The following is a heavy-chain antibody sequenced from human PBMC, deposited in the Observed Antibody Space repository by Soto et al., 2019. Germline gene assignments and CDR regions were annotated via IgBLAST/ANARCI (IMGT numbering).Heavy chain of an antibody. CDR1: GDSISRGGYY. V-gene: IGHV4-31*03. CDR2: IYHSGST. J-gene: IGHJ5*02. CDR3: VRGGAAAYGLGWFGP. D-gene: IGHD2-21*01. Sequence: QVQLQESGPGLVKPSQTLSLSCTVSGDSISRGGYYWNWIRQHPRKGREWIGYIYHSGSTNYNPSLKCRVPISVDTSKNQLTLELTNVTAADTAVYYCVRGGAAAYGLGWFGPWGQGILVTVSS.